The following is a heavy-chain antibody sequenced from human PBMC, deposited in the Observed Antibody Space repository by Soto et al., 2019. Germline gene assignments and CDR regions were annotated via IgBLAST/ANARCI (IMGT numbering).Heavy chain of an antibody. CDR1: GFTFNDAW. CDR2: IKTKTDGGTT. J-gene: IGHJ3*02. V-gene: IGHV3-15*01. D-gene: IGHD2-2*01. CDR3: TTERCTGTNCYVKNAFDS. Sequence: NPGGSLRLSCAASGFTFNDAWMTWVRQAPGKGLEWVGRIKTKTDGGTTDYAAPVKGRFTISRDDSKNTVYLQMNSLKIEDTGVYYCTTERCTGTNCYVKNAFDSWGQGTMVTVSS.